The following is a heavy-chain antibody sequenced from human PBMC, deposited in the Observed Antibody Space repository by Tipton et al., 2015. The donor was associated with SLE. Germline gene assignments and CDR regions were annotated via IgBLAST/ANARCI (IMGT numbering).Heavy chain of an antibody. CDR3: ARESGVAVPYYFDY. Sequence: SLRLSCAASGFTFSSYAMHWVRQAPGKGLEWVAVISYDGSNKYYADSVKGRFTISRDNSKNTLYLQMNSLRAEDTAVYYCARESGVAVPYYFDYWGQGTLVTVSS. CDR1: GFTFSSYA. D-gene: IGHD3-3*01. CDR2: ISYDGSNK. V-gene: IGHV3-30-3*01. J-gene: IGHJ4*02.